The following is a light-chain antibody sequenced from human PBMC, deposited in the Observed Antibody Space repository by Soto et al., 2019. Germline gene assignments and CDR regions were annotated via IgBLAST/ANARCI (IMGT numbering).Light chain of an antibody. CDR2: AAS. Sequence: EIVMTQSPATLSVCPGERATLSCRASQSISSYLAWYQRKPGQAPRLLISAASTRATGIPARFSGSGSGTEFTLTISSLQSEDFAFYYCQQYKNWPTFGGGTKVDI. V-gene: IGKV3-15*01. CDR3: QQYKNWPT. J-gene: IGKJ4*01. CDR1: QSISSY.